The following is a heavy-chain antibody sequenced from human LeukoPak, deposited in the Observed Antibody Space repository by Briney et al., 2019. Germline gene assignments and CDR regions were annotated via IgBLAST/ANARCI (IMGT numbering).Heavy chain of an antibody. CDR1: GGSISSSSYY. V-gene: IGHV4-39*07. J-gene: IGHJ5*02. Sequence: SETLSLTCTVSGGSISSSSYYWGWIRQPPGKGLEWIGSIYYSGSTYYNPSLKSRVTISVDTSKNQFSLKLSSVTAADTAVYYCARLNIHNWFDPWGQGTLVTVSS. CDR2: IYYSGST. CDR3: ARLNIHNWFDP. D-gene: IGHD2/OR15-2a*01.